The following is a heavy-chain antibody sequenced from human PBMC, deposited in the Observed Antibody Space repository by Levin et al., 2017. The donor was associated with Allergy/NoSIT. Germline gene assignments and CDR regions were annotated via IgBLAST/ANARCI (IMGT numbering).Heavy chain of an antibody. CDR2: ISSSSSYI. V-gene: IGHV3-21*01. D-gene: IGHD3-10*01. Sequence: GESLKISCAASGFTFSSYSMNWVRQAPGKGLEWVSSISSSSSYIYYADSVKGRFTISRDNAKNSLYLQMNSLRAEDTAVYYCARELLPSVGMDVWGQGTTVTVSS. CDR1: GFTFSSYS. J-gene: IGHJ6*02. CDR3: ARELLPSVGMDV.